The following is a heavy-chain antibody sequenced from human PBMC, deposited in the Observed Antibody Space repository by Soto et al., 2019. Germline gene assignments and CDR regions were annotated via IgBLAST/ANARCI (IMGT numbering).Heavy chain of an antibody. D-gene: IGHD2-8*01. J-gene: IGHJ4*02. V-gene: IGHV4-59*08. CDR2: IYYSGGT. Sequence: SETLSLTCTVSGGSISRYYWSWIRQPPGKGLEWIGYIYYSGGTNYNPSLKSRVTISVDTSKNQFSLKLSSVTAADTAVYYCARTYGGYYDYWGQGTLVTVSS. CDR3: ARTYGGYYDY. CDR1: GGSISRYY.